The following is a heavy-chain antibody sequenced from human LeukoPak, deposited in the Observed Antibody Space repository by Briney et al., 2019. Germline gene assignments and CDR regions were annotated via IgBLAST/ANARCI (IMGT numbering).Heavy chain of an antibody. J-gene: IGHJ1*01. Sequence: PSETLSLTCTVSGGSIRTGSYYWSWIRQPAGKELQWIGRIFTGGSTNYNPSLKSRVTISVDTSKNQFSLKLSSVTAADTAVYYCARDSSSPRVKYFQHWGQGTLVTVSS. V-gene: IGHV4-61*02. CDR3: ARDSSSPRVKYFQH. CDR2: IFTGGST. CDR1: GGSIRTGSYY. D-gene: IGHD6-6*01.